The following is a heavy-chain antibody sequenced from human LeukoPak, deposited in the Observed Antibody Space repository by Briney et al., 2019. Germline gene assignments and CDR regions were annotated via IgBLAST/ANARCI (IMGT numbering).Heavy chain of an antibody. J-gene: IGHJ4*02. Sequence: GGSLRLSCAASGFTFYDYAMHWVRQAPGKGLEWVSLISGDGGSTYYADSVKGRFTISRDNSKNSLYLQMNSLRTEDTALYYCANGQGSSSMVDYWGQGTLVTVSS. CDR2: ISGDGGST. CDR3: ANGQGSSSMVDY. CDR1: GFTFYDYA. D-gene: IGHD6-6*01. V-gene: IGHV3-43*02.